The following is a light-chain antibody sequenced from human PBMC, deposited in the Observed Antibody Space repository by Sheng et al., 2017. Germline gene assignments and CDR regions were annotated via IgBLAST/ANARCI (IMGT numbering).Light chain of an antibody. Sequence: QSVLTQPPSVSGAPGQRVTIPCTGSSSNIGNNYVSWYQQLPGTAPKLLIYENNKRPSGIPDRFSGSKSGTSATLGITGLQTGDEADYYCGTWDSSLSADVFGTGTKVSVL. CDR1: SSNIGNNY. J-gene: IGLJ1*01. CDR2: ENN. V-gene: IGLV1-51*02. CDR3: GTWDSSLSADV.